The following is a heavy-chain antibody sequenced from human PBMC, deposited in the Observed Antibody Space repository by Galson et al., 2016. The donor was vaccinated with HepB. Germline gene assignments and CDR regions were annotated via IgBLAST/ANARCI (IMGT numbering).Heavy chain of an antibody. CDR1: GDSISSSNW. J-gene: IGHJ5*02. V-gene: IGHV4-4*02. CDR3: VRVKGGFSSHSCVFDP. D-gene: IGHD2-2*01. Sequence: SETLSLTCAVSGDSISSSNWWTWVRQPPGKRPEWIGEIYHSGSTFYNPSLGSRVTISVDKSSNQFSLNLTSVTAADTAVYYCVRVKGGFSSHSCVFDPWGQGTLGTVSS. CDR2: IYHSGST.